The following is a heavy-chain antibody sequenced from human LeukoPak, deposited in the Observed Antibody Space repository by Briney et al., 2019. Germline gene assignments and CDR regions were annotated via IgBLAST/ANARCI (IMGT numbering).Heavy chain of an antibody. CDR3: ARSTRYNWNYVGY. CDR1: GYTFTGYY. D-gene: IGHD1-20*01. J-gene: IGHJ4*02. CDR2: INPNSGGT. V-gene: IGHV1-2*02. Sequence: ASVKVSCKASGYTFTGYYMHWGRQAPGQGLEWMGWINPNSGGTNYAQKFQGRVTMTRDTSISTAYMELSRLRSDDTAVYYCARSTRYNWNYVGYWGQGTLVTVSS.